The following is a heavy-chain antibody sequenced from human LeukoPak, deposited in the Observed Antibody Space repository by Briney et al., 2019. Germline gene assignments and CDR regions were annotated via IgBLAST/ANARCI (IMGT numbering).Heavy chain of an antibody. CDR3: ATDYYANNWFDP. CDR1: GYTFTDYY. Sequence: ASVKVSCKVSGYTFTDYYMHWAQQAPGKGLEWMGLVDPEDGETIYAEKFQGRVTITADTSTDTAYMELSSLRSEDTAVYYCATDYYANNWFDPWGQGTLVTVSS. V-gene: IGHV1-69-2*01. J-gene: IGHJ5*02. D-gene: IGHD3-10*01. CDR2: VDPEDGET.